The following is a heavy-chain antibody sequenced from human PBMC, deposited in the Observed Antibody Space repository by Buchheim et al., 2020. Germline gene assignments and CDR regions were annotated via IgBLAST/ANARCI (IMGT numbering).Heavy chain of an antibody. V-gene: IGHV4-4*02. J-gene: IGHJ5*02. CDR3: IHSGHYSLIA. CDR2: IFSSGHT. Sequence: QVQLQESGPGLVKPSGTLSLTCTVSGDSISTNKWWSWVRQPPGKGLEWIGEIFSSGHTNFNPSLKSLVTMLLDKTKNQFFLKLSSVTAGDTAVYHCIHSGHYSLIAWGQGTL. CDR1: GDSISTNKW. D-gene: IGHD3-22*01.